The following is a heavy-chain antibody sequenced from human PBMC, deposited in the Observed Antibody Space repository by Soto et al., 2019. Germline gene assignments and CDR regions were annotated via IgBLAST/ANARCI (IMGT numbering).Heavy chain of an antibody. D-gene: IGHD6-19*01. CDR2: ISGSGGST. Sequence: PGWSLRLSCAASGFTFSSYGMHWVRQAPGKGLEWVSAISGSGGSTYYADSVKGRFTISRDNSKNTLYLQMNSLRAEDTAVYYCAKDQDLAVAGMVDYWGQGTLVTVSS. V-gene: IGHV3-23*01. CDR1: GFTFSSYG. J-gene: IGHJ4*02. CDR3: AKDQDLAVAGMVDY.